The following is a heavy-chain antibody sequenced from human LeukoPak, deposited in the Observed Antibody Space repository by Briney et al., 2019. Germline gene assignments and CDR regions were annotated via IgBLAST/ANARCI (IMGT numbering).Heavy chain of an antibody. V-gene: IGHV3-23*01. CDR3: AKAPFNEGRIFEY. D-gene: IGHD1-1*01. CDR2: IGGSGVNT. J-gene: IGHJ4*02. Sequence: GGSLRLSCTASGFTFASCAMSWVRQAPGKGLEWASTIGGSGVNTYYADSVKGRFTISRDNSKNTLFLQVNSLRAEDTAVYYCAKAPFNEGRIFEYWGQGTLVTVSS. CDR1: GFTFASCA.